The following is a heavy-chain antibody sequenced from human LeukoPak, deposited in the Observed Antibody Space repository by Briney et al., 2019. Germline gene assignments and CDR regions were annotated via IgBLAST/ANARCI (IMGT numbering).Heavy chain of an antibody. V-gene: IGHV4-4*09. CDR2: IHSRGST. J-gene: IGHJ4*02. CDR3: ARGNFGSDY. D-gene: IGHD3-16*01. Sequence: SETLSLTCTVSGASISSLYWSWIRQPPGKGLEWLGSIHSRGSTYYNPSLKSRVTISVDTSKNQFSLKLSSVTAADTAVYYCARGNFGSDYWGQGTLVTVSS. CDR1: GASISSLY.